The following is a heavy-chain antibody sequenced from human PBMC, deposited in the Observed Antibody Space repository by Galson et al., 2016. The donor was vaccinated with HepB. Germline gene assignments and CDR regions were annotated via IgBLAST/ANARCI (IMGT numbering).Heavy chain of an antibody. CDR2: ISGSGVGT. CDR1: GFTFSTYA. J-gene: IGHJ4*02. V-gene: IGHV3-23*01. D-gene: IGHD6-13*01. Sequence: SLRLSCAASGFTFSTYAMSWVRQAPGKGLEWVSGISGSGVGTYYADSVKGRFTISRDNSKNTLYLQMNSLKAEDTAVYYCASRVSFDYWGQGTRVTVSS. CDR3: ASRVSFDY.